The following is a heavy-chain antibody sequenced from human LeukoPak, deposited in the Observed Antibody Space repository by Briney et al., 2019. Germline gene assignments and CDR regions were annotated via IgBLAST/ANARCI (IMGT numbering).Heavy chain of an antibody. J-gene: IGHJ5*02. CDR3: ARVVGIVVVTASWFDP. CDR2: ISGSGGST. Sequence: GGSLRLSCAASGFTFSSYGMSWVRQAPGKGLEWVSAISGSGGSTYYADSVKGRFTISRDNSKNTLYLQMNSLRAEDTAVYYCARVVGIVVVTASWFDPWGQGTLVTVSS. V-gene: IGHV3-23*01. CDR1: GFTFSSYG. D-gene: IGHD2-21*02.